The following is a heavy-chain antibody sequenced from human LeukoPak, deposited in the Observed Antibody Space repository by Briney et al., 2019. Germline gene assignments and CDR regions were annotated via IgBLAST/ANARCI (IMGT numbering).Heavy chain of an antibody. CDR2: IIPIFGTA. Sequence: ASVKVSCKASGGTFSSYAISWVRQAPGQGLEWMGGIIPIFGTANYAQKFQGRVTMTRNTSISTAYMELSSLRSEDTAVYYCARSLVSTFVDYWGQGTLVTVSS. CDR1: GGTFSSYA. V-gene: IGHV1-69*05. J-gene: IGHJ4*02. D-gene: IGHD2-2*01. CDR3: ARSLVSTFVDY.